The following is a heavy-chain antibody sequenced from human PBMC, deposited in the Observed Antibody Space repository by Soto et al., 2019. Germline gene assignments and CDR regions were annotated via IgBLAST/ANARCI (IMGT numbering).Heavy chain of an antibody. V-gene: IGHV1-18*04. CDR1: GYTFISYG. CDR3: ATDQRYYGSGYYYSVS. CDR2: MSAFTGKA. J-gene: IGHJ1*01. Sequence: ASVKVSCKASGYTFISYGISWVRQAPGQGLEWVGWMSAFTGKADYAQIFQDRVTMTTDTSTSTAYMELRSLRSDDTAVYYCATDQRYYGSGYYYSVSWGEGILVTVSA. D-gene: IGHD3-10*01.